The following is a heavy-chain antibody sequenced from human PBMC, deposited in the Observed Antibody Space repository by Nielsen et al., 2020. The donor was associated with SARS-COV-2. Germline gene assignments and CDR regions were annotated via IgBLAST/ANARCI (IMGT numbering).Heavy chain of an antibody. D-gene: IGHD6-13*01. Sequence: ASVKVSCKASGYTFTSYGISWVRQAPGQGLEWMGWISGYNGDTNYAQKFQGRVTMTTDTSTSTAYMELRSLRSDDTAVYYCARDSIPWGDSSSWYVGWFDPWGQGTLVTSPQ. V-gene: IGHV1-18*04. J-gene: IGHJ5*02. CDR3: ARDSIPWGDSSSWYVGWFDP. CDR2: ISGYNGDT. CDR1: GYTFTSYG.